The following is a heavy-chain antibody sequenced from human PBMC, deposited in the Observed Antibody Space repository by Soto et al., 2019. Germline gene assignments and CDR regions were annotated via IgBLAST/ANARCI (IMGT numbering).Heavy chain of an antibody. Sequence: SETLSLTCTVSGGAISSYYWSWIRQPPGKGLEWIGYIYYSGSTNYNPSLKSRVTISVDTSKNQFSLKLSSVTAADTAVYYCARDRLRFLDVWGKGTTVTVSS. CDR3: ARDRLRFLDV. D-gene: IGHD3-3*01. V-gene: IGHV4-59*01. CDR1: GGAISSYY. CDR2: IYYSGST. J-gene: IGHJ6*04.